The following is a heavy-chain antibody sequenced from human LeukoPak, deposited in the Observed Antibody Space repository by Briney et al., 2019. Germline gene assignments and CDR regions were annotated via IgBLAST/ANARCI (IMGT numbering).Heavy chain of an antibody. CDR1: GYTFTGYY. J-gene: IGHJ4*02. CDR2: INPNSGGT. V-gene: IGHV1-2*02. Sequence: GASVKVSCKAPGYTFTGYYMHWVRQAPGQGLEWMGWINPNSGGTNYAQKFQGRVTMTRDTSISTAYMELSRLRSDDTAVYYCASEVGQQLAAYYFDYWGQGTLVTVSS. D-gene: IGHD6-13*01. CDR3: ASEVGQQLAAYYFDY.